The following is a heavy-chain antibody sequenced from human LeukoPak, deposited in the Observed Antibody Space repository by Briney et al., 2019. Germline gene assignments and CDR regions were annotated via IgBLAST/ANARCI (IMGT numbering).Heavy chain of an antibody. J-gene: IGHJ4*02. CDR2: ISSSGDST. Sequence: GGSLRLSCAASGFTFSSYSMNWVRQAPGKGLEWVSAISSSGDSTWYADSVKGRFTISRDDSKNTLYLQMNNLRAEDTAVYSCAKIWDSSGYYYYFDYWGQGTLVTVSS. CDR1: GFTFSSYS. V-gene: IGHV3-23*01. CDR3: AKIWDSSGYYYYFDY. D-gene: IGHD3-22*01.